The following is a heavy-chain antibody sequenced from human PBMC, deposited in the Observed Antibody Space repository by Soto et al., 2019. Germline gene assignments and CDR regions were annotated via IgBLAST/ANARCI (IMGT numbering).Heavy chain of an antibody. CDR3: AKEVCSLKSTTCSRTYFDY. D-gene: IGHD2-2*01. J-gene: IGHJ4*02. Sequence: GESLKISCAASGFTFSSYAMSWVRLAPGKGLEWVSAISGSGGFTYYADSVKGRFSISRDNSKNTLFLQVNSLRAEDTAVYYCAKEVCSLKSTTCSRTYFDYWGQGTLVTVSS. CDR2: ISGSGGFT. CDR1: GFTFSSYA. V-gene: IGHV3-23*01.